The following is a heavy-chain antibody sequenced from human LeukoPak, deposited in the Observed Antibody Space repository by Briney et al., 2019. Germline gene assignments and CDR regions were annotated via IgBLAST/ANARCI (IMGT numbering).Heavy chain of an antibody. D-gene: IGHD3-10*01. Sequence: SETLSLTCSVSGGSISPYFWSWIRQPPGKGLEWIGYIACSGSTNYNPSLKSRVTISVDTSKNQFSLRLNSVTTADTAVYYCARDDYRGVTNFDPWGQGTLVTVSS. CDR1: GGSISPYF. V-gene: IGHV4-59*01. J-gene: IGHJ5*02. CDR3: ARDDYRGVTNFDP. CDR2: IACSGST.